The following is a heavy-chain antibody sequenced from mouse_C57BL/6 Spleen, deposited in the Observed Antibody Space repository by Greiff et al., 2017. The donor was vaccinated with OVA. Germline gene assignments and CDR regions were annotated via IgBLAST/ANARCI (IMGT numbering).Heavy chain of an antibody. V-gene: IGHV1-52*01. CDR1: GYTFTSYW. D-gene: IGHD5-1*01. CDR2: IDPSDSET. J-gene: IGHJ3*01. CDR3: AREGGTSWFAY. Sequence: VQPQQPGAELVRPGSSVKLSCKASGYTFTSYWMHWVKQRPIQGLEWIGNIDPSDSETHYNQKFKDKATLNVDEPSSTADMQLSSLTSDDCSVYYCAREGGTSWFAYRGQGTRVTVSA.